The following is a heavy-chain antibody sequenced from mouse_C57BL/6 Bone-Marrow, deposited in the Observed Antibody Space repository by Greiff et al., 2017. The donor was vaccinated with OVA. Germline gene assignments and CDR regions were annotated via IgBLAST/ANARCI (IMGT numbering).Heavy chain of an antibody. Sequence: QVQLQQPGAELVKPGASVKLSCKASGYTFTSYWMHWVKQRPGQGLEWIGMIHPNSGSTNYNEKFKSKATLTVDKSSSTAYMQLSSLTSEDSAVYDCARYDYVLYWYFDVWGTGTTVTVSS. D-gene: IGHD2-4*01. J-gene: IGHJ1*03. CDR3: ARYDYVLYWYFDV. CDR2: IHPNSGST. CDR1: GYTFTSYW. V-gene: IGHV1-64*01.